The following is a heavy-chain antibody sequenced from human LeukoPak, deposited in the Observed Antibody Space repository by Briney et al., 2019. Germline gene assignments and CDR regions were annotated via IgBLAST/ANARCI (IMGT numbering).Heavy chain of an antibody. Sequence: ASVKVSCKASGYTFTSYDINWVRQATGQGLEWMGWMNPNSGNTGYAQKFQGRVTITRNTSVSTAYMELSSLRSEDTAVYYCARFKGYCSSTSCSYYFDYWGQGTLVTVSS. CDR1: GYTFTSYD. J-gene: IGHJ4*02. CDR2: MNPNSGNT. CDR3: ARFKGYCSSTSCSYYFDY. V-gene: IGHV1-8*03. D-gene: IGHD2-2*01.